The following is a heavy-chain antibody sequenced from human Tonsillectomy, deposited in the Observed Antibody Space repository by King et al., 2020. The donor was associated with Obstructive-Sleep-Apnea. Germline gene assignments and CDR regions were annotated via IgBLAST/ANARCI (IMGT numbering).Heavy chain of an antibody. Sequence: VQLVESGGGVVQPGRSLRLSCAASGFTFSNYGMHWVRQAPGKGLEWVAVLSYDGSNKYYADSVKGRFTISRDNSEDTLYLQMKSLRAEDTAVYYCAKGEVDYYDSSGYYPYFDFWGQGTLVTVSS. CDR2: LSYDGSNK. D-gene: IGHD3-22*01. V-gene: IGHV3-30*18. J-gene: IGHJ4*02. CDR1: GFTFSNYG. CDR3: AKGEVDYYDSSGYYPYFDF.